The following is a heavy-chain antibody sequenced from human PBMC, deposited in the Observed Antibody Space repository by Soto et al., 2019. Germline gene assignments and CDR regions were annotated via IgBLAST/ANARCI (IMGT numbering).Heavy chain of an antibody. CDR3: ARSLKRADAFDI. CDR2: INPNSGAT. V-gene: IGHV1-2*02. CDR1: GYTVTDYY. J-gene: IGHJ3*02. Sequence: GASVKVSCNAFGYTVTDYYIHVVRQAPGQGLEWMGWINPNSGATNYAQKFQGRITMTRDTSITTAYMEMSRLRSDDTADTAIYYCARSLKRADAFDIWGRGTMVTVSS.